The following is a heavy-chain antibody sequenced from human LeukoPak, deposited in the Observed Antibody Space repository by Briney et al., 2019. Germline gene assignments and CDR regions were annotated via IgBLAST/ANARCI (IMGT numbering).Heavy chain of an antibody. V-gene: IGHV3-74*01. D-gene: IGHD3-3*01. CDR1: GFTFSSYW. Sequence: GGSLRLSCAASGFTFSSYWMHWVRQAPGKGLVWVSRINSDGSSTSYADSVKGRFTISRDNAKNTLYLQMNSLRAEDTAVYYCASPSKSGAGNFDYWGQGTLVTVSS. CDR3: ASPSKSGAGNFDY. J-gene: IGHJ4*02. CDR2: INSDGSST.